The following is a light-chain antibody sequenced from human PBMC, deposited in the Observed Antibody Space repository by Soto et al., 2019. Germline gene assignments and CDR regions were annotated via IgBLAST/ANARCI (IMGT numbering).Light chain of an antibody. CDR1: SSDVGGYNY. Sequence: QSVLTQPPSASGSPGQSVTISCTGTSSDVGGYNYVSWHQQHPGKVPKLMVYEVNKRPSGVPDRFSGSKSGNTASLTVSGLQAEDEGDYYCTSYAGGNNVFGTGTKLTVL. CDR2: EVN. CDR3: TSYAGGNNV. J-gene: IGLJ1*01. V-gene: IGLV2-8*01.